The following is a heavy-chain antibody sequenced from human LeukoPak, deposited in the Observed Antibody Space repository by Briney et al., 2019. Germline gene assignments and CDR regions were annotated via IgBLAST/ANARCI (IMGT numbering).Heavy chain of an antibody. CDR1: GGSFSGYY. Sequence: PSETLSLTCAVSGGSFSGYYWSWIRQPPGKGLEWIGEINHSGSTNYNPSLKSRVTISVDTSKNQFSLKLSSVTAADTAVYYCARDHGYDFWSGYYYIDYWGQGTLVTVSS. J-gene: IGHJ4*02. CDR2: INHSGST. V-gene: IGHV4-34*01. D-gene: IGHD3-3*01. CDR3: ARDHGYDFWSGYYYIDY.